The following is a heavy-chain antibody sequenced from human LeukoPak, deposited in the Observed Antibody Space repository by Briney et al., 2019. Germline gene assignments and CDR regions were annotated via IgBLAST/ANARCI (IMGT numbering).Heavy chain of an antibody. Sequence: GGSLRLSCAASGFTFSNYAMHWVRQASGKGLEYVSSITTNGDNTYYANSVKGRFTISRDNSKNMLYLQMSSLRAEDTAVYYCAREIRGGAFDIWGQGTMVTVSS. V-gene: IGHV3-64*01. D-gene: IGHD3-10*01. CDR3: AREIRGGAFDI. J-gene: IGHJ3*02. CDR2: ITTNGDNT. CDR1: GFTFSNYA.